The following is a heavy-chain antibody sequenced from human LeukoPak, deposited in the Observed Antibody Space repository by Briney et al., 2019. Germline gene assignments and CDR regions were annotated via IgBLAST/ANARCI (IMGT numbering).Heavy chain of an antibody. CDR3: AKARGYSYGPFDY. V-gene: IGHV3-23*01. Sequence: GGSLRLSCAASGFTFSSYAMSWVRQAPGKGLEWVSAISGSGGSTYYADSVKGRFTISRGNSKNTLYLQMNSLRAEDTAVYYCAKARGYSYGPFDYWGQGTLVTVSS. CDR2: ISGSGGST. CDR1: GFTFSSYA. D-gene: IGHD5-18*01. J-gene: IGHJ4*02.